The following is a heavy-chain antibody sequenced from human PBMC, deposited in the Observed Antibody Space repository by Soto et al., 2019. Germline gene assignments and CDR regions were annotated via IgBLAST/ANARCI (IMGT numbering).Heavy chain of an antibody. CDR3: ARGRSSRMYYYDSSGYYMGEVFDY. CDR2: IYYSGST. D-gene: IGHD3-22*01. Sequence: SETLSLTCTVSGGSISSGDYYWSWIRQPPGKGLEWIGYIYYSGSTYYNPSLKSRVTISVDTSKNQFSLKLSSVTAADTAVYYCARGRSSRMYYYDSSGYYMGEVFDYWGQGTLVTVSS. J-gene: IGHJ4*02. CDR1: GGSISSGDYY. V-gene: IGHV4-30-4*01.